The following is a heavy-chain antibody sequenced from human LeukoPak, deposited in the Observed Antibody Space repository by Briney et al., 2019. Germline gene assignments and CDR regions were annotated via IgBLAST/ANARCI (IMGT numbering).Heavy chain of an antibody. CDR2: IYYSGST. CDR3: ARSLYSYGEYYYYGMDV. V-gene: IGHV4-39*01. CDR1: GGSISSSSYY. D-gene: IGHD5-18*01. Sequence: SETLSLTCTVSGGSISSSSYYWGWIRQPPGKGLEWIGSIYYSGSTYYNPSLKSRVTISVDTSKNQFSLKLSSVTAADTAVYYCARSLYSYGEYYYYGMDVWGQGTTVTVSS. J-gene: IGHJ6*02.